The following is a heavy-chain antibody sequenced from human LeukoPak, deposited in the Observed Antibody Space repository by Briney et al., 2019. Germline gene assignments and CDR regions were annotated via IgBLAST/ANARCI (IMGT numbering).Heavy chain of an antibody. CDR2: IYYSGST. CDR1: GDSISSYY. J-gene: IGHJ4*02. D-gene: IGHD6-13*01. Sequence: SETLSLTCTVSGDSISSYYWSWIRQPPGKGLEWIGYIYYSGSTHYNPSLKSRVTISVDTSKNQFSLRLSSMTAADTSVYYCASGPYPAAGTDHQFDYWGQGTLVTVSS. CDR3: ASGPYPAAGTDHQFDY. V-gene: IGHV4-59*01.